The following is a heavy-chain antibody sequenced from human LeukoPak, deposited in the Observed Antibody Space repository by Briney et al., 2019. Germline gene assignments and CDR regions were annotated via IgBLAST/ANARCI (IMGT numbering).Heavy chain of an antibody. Sequence: ASVKVSCKGSGGTFSSYAISWVRQAPGQGLEWMGWINPNSGGTNYAQKFQGRVTMTRDTSISTAYMELSRLRSDDTAVYYCARDAAYYYDSSGYYYYFAYWGQGTLVTVSS. CDR3: ARDAAYYYDSSGYYYYFAY. D-gene: IGHD3-22*01. J-gene: IGHJ4*02. CDR2: INPNSGGT. V-gene: IGHV1-2*02. CDR1: GGTFSSYA.